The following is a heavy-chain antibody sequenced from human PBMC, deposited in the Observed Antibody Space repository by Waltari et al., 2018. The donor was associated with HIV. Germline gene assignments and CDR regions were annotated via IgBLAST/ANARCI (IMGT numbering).Heavy chain of an antibody. Sequence: QVQLQESGPGLVKPSGALSLTCAVSGGPISSSNWWSWVRQPPGKGLEWIGEIDHSGSTNYNPSLKSRVTISVDKSKNQFSLKLSSVTAADTAVYYCARLQPRRGTTEGGSWGQGTLVTVSS. CDR2: IDHSGST. CDR1: GGPISSSNW. CDR3: ARLQPRRGTTEGGS. J-gene: IGHJ4*02. V-gene: IGHV4-4*02. D-gene: IGHD4-4*01.